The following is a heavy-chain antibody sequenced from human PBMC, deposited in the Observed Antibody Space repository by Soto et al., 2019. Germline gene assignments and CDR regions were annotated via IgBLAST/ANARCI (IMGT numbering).Heavy chain of an antibody. Sequence: QVQLVQSGAEVKKPGSSVKVSCKASGGAFGSYAINWVRQAPGQGLEWMGGIIPMFDTTNYTQRFQGRVTVTVGESTSTVYLELTRLRSEDTAMYYCTRHRGYSSGYWGQDFWGQGTLVTVSS. CDR3: TRHRGYSSGYWGQDF. CDR2: IIPMFDTT. J-gene: IGHJ4*02. D-gene: IGHD5-12*01. V-gene: IGHV1-69*01. CDR1: GGAFGSYA.